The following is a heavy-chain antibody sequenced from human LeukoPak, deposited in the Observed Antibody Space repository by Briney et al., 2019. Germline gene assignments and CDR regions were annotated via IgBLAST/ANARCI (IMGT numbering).Heavy chain of an antibody. CDR1: GFTFSSDS. CDR3: AREEASYYYDSSGYYPPTYFDY. Sequence: GGSLRLSCAASGFTFSSDSMNWVGQAPGKGGEGVSYISSSSSTINYADSVKGRLTISRENAKKTLYIQMNSLRGGETAVCKGAREEASYYYDSSGYYPPTYFDYWGQGTLVTVSS. D-gene: IGHD3-22*01. J-gene: IGHJ4*02. V-gene: IGHV3-48*01. CDR2: ISSSSSTI.